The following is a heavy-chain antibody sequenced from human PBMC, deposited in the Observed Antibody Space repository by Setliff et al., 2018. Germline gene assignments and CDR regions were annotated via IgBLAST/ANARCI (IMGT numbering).Heavy chain of an antibody. Sequence: AVKVSCKASRGTVSSDAISRVRQAHGQGLEWMGGIIPIFGTANYAQKFQGRVTITADESTSTAYMELSSLRSEDTAVYYCVTDGDTYYDLSGYYLNHAFDIWGQGTMVTVSS. CDR3: VTDGDTYYDLSGYYLNHAFDI. CDR1: RGTVSSDA. CDR2: IIPIFGTA. D-gene: IGHD3-22*01. V-gene: IGHV1-69*13. J-gene: IGHJ3*02.